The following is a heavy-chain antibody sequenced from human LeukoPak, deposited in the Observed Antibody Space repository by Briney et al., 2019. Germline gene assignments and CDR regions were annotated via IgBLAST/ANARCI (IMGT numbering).Heavy chain of an antibody. Sequence: GGSLRLSCAASGFTFSTYTMNWVRQAPGEGLEWVSPISGSSSYIYYADSVKGRFTISRDNAKNSLYLRMNSLRGDDTAGYYCVRIPNSANFPNWFDPWGQGTLVTVSS. CDR3: VRIPNSANFPNWFDP. J-gene: IGHJ5*02. CDR1: GFTFSTYT. V-gene: IGHV3-21*01. D-gene: IGHD4/OR15-4a*01. CDR2: ISGSSSYI.